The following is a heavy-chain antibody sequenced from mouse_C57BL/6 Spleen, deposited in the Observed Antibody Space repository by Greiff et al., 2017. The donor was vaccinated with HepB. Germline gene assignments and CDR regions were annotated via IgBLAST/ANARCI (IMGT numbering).Heavy chain of an antibody. CDR3: TRRYYGSSLYFDY. V-gene: IGHV1-5*01. D-gene: IGHD1-1*01. Sequence: VHVKQSGTVLARPGASVKMSCKTSGYTFTSYWMHWVKQRPGQGLEWIGAIYPGNSDTSYNQKFKGKAKLTAVTSASTAYMELSSLTNEDSAVYYCTRRYYGSSLYFDYWGQGTTLTVSS. J-gene: IGHJ2*01. CDR2: IYPGNSDT. CDR1: GYTFTSYW.